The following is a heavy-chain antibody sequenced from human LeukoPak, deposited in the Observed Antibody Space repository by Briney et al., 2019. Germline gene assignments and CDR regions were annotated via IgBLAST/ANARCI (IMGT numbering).Heavy chain of an antibody. D-gene: IGHD6-6*01. J-gene: IGHJ3*02. CDR3: AKGKRAYSSSWGETFDI. CDR1: GFTFSSYA. CDR2: ISGSGGST. V-gene: IGHV3-23*01. Sequence: GGSLRLSCAASGFTFSSYAMSWVRQAPGKGLEWVSAISGSGGSTYYADSVKGRFTISRDNSKNTLYLQMNSLRAEDTAVYYCAKGKRAYSSSWGETFDIWGQGTMVTVSS.